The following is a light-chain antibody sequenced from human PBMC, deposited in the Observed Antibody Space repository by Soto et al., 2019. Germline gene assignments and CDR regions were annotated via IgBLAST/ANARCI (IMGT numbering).Light chain of an antibody. CDR1: SGHSSCA. Sequence: QSVLTQSPSASATLGASVKLTCTLSSGHSSCAIAWHQQQPEKGPRYLMKLNSDGSHSKGDGIPDRFSGSSSGAERYLIISSLQSEDEADYCCQTWGTGIHVFGTGTKVTVL. V-gene: IGLV4-69*01. J-gene: IGLJ1*01. CDR3: QTWGTGIHV. CDR2: LNSDGSH.